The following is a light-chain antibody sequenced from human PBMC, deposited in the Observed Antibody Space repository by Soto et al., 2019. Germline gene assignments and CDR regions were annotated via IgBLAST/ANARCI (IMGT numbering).Light chain of an antibody. V-gene: IGKV3-20*01. CDR3: QQYGSSPRT. Sequence: EIVLTQSPGILSLSPGERATLSCRASQSVSSSYLAWYQQKPGQAPRLLIYGASSRATGIPDRFSGSGSGTDFTLIISRLEPEDFAVYYCQQYGSSPRTFGQGTTVDIK. CDR2: GAS. J-gene: IGKJ1*01. CDR1: QSVSSSY.